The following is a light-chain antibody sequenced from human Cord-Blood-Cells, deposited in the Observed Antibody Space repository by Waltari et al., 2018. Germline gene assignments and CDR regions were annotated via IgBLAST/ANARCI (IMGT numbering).Light chain of an antibody. CDR1: QSVLYSSNNKNY. J-gene: IGKJ2*01. Sequence: DIVMTQSPDSLAVSLGERATINCKSSQSVLYSSNNKNYLAWYQQKPGQPPKLLIYWASTRESGVPDRFSGSGSGTDFTLTISSLQAEDVAVYYCQQYYSTPYTFGGDQAGDQT. CDR2: WAS. V-gene: IGKV4-1*01. CDR3: QQYYSTPYT.